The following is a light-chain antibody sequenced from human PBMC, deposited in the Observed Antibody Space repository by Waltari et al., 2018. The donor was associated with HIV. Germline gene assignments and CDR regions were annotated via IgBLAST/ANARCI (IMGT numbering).Light chain of an antibody. J-gene: IGLJ2*01. CDR2: GRD. V-gene: IGLV3-19*01. CDR1: SLIGYS. Sequence: SSDLTQDPAVSVALGQTVRITCQGDSLIGYSASWYRQKPGQSPLLVMYGRDNRPSGIPDRFSGSTSGNTTSLTITGAQAADDGDYYCQSRSSHGYLIFGGGTRLTVL. CDR3: QSRSSHGYLI.